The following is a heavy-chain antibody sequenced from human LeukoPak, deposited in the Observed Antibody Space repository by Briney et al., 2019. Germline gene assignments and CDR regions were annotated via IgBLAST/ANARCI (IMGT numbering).Heavy chain of an antibody. J-gene: IGHJ4*02. V-gene: IGHV1-2*06. D-gene: IGHD6-13*01. CDR1: GGTFSSYA. Sequence: ASVKVSCKASGGTFSSYAISWVRQAPGQGLEWMGRINPNSGGTNYAQKFQGRVTMTRDTSISTAYMELSRLRSDDTAVYYCATEKYSSSWYEIDYWGQGTLVTVSS. CDR2: INPNSGGT. CDR3: ATEKYSSSWYEIDY.